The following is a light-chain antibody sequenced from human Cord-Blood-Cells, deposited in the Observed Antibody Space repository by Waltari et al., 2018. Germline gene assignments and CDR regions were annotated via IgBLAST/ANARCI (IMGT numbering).Light chain of an antibody. V-gene: IGKV1-39*01. Sequence: DIQMTQSPYSLSASVGDSVPITCRASQSISSYLNWYQQKPGKAPTLLIYAASSLQSGVPSRFSGSGSGTDFTLTISSLQPEDFATYYCQQSYSTPFTFGPGTKVDIK. CDR3: QQSYSTPFT. CDR2: AAS. CDR1: QSISSY. J-gene: IGKJ3*01.